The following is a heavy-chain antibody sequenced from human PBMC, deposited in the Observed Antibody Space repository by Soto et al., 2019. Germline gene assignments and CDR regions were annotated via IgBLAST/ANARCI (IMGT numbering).Heavy chain of an antibody. CDR1: GYTFTYYY. V-gene: IGHV1-46*04. D-gene: IGHD2-21*02. CDR3: ARFDGGDNASDI. Sequence: QVQLVQSGAEVKKPGDSLKISCKASGYTFTYYYIHWVRQAPGQGLEWMGIINPSGGTTKYAQKLQGKFSLTRDTSTKTVYLDLGSLRSEDTAMYYCARFDGGDNASDIWGQGTMVTVSS. J-gene: IGHJ3*02. CDR2: INPSGGTT.